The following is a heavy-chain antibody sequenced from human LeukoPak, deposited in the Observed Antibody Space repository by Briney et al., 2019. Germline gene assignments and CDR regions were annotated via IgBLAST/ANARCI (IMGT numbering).Heavy chain of an antibody. CDR2: IRYDGNNY. V-gene: IGHV3-30*02. Sequence: PGGSLRLSCAASGFTFSNFGMHWVRQAPGKGLEWVAFIRYDGNNYYYADSVKGRFSISRDNSENTLYLQMNSLRAEDTAVYYCAQGQAYSGYDQGGYYYYMDVWGKGTTVTISS. CDR1: GFTFSNFG. CDR3: AQGQAYSGYDQGGYYYYMDV. D-gene: IGHD5-12*01. J-gene: IGHJ6*03.